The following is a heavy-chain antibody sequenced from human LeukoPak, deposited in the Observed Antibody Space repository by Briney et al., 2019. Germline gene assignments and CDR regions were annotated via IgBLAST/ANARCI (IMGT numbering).Heavy chain of an antibody. V-gene: IGHV3-15*01. Sequence: GGSLRLSCAASGFTFSNAWMSWVRQAPGKGLEWVGRIKSKTDGGTTDYAAPVKGRFTISRDDSKNTLYLQMNSLKTEDTAVYYCTEERHYDSSGYRHQYYYYMDVWGKGTAVTVSS. J-gene: IGHJ6*03. CDR2: IKSKTDGGTT. CDR3: TEERHYDSSGYRHQYYYYMDV. CDR1: GFTFSNAW. D-gene: IGHD3-22*01.